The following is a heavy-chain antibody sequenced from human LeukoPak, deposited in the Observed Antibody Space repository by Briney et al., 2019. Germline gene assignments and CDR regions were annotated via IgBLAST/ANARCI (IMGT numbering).Heavy chain of an antibody. J-gene: IGHJ6*04. CDR3: AKESGQLDV. V-gene: IGHV3-23*01. CDR2: TSGGGSST. CDR1: GFTFTSYA. D-gene: IGHD3-3*01. Sequence: PGGSLRLSCAASGFTFTSYAMSWVRQAPGQGLEWVSVTSGGGSSTYYADSVKGRFTISRDNSKNTLYLQMNSLRGEDTAVYYCAKESGQLDVWGKGTTVTVSS.